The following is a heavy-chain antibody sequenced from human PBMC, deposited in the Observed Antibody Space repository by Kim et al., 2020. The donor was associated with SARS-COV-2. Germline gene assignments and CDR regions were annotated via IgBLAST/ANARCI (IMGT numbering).Heavy chain of an antibody. CDR1: GGSFSNYN. Sequence: SETLSLTCAVYGGSFSNYNWGWIRQPPGKGLEWVGEINHSGSTNISPALKRRSTISVDTSKSQFSLRLKSMTATDTAVYYCARGRAGVVPAPVLGLGPYYDYYAMDAWGRGKPVSVSS. J-gene: IGHJ6*02. V-gene: IGHV4-34*04. CDR3: ARGRAGVVPAPVLGLGPYYDYYAMDA. D-gene: IGHD2-2*02. CDR2: INHSGST.